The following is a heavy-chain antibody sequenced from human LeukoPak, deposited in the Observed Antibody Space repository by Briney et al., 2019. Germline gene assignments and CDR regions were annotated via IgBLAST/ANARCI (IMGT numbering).Heavy chain of an antibody. CDR3: AKERSYYDSGGFRNFDY. V-gene: IGHV3-30*02. CDR2: IRNDGSNS. CDR1: ALTFNSCG. J-gene: IGHJ4*02. D-gene: IGHD3-22*01. Sequence: PGGFLRLSCAASALTFNSCGMHWVRQAPGKGLEWVAFIRNDGSNSYYADSVKGRFTISRDNSKNTLYLQMNSLRPEDTAVYYCAKERSYYDSGGFRNFDYWGQGTLVTISS.